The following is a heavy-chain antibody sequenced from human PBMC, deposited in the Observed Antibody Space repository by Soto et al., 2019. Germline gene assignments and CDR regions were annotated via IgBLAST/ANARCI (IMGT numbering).Heavy chain of an antibody. CDR1: GGSISSGDYY. J-gene: IGHJ4*02. CDR3: AREPYYYDSSGYSPGPFDY. D-gene: IGHD3-22*01. CDR2: IYYSGST. V-gene: IGHV4-30-4*01. Sequence: KTSETLSLTCTVSGGSISSGDYYWSWIRQPPGKGLEWIGYIYYSGSTYYNPSLKSRVTISVDTSKNQFSLKLSSVTAADTAVYYCAREPYYYDSSGYSPGPFDYWGQGTLVTVSS.